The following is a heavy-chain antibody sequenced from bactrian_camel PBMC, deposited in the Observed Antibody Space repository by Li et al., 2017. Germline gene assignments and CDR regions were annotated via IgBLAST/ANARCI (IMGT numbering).Heavy chain of an antibody. D-gene: IGHD7*01. CDR1: GFTFSRYY. Sequence: HVQLVESGGGLVQPGGSLRLSCAASGFTFSRYYMSWVRQAPGKGLEWVSTFRSGDSGTAYAPSVEGRFTISRDNAKNTFYLQMNSLQAEDTAVYYCAPGLVHWGQGTQVTVS. CDR2: FRSGDSGT. J-gene: IGHJ4*01. CDR3: APGLVH. V-gene: IGHV3S5*01.